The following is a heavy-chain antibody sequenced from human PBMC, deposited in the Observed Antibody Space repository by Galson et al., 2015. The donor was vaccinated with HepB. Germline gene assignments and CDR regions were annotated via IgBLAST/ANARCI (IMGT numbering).Heavy chain of an antibody. Sequence: SLRLSCAAPGFTFSSHWMSWFRQAPGKVLEWVASIKQDGSDKDYADSVKGRFTISRDNGKNSLFLQVNSLRAEDTALYYCARGVVGATRAFDLWGQGTLVTVSS. CDR3: ARGVVGATRAFDL. V-gene: IGHV3-7*01. J-gene: IGHJ3*01. CDR2: IKQDGSDK. D-gene: IGHD1-26*01. CDR1: GFTFSSHW.